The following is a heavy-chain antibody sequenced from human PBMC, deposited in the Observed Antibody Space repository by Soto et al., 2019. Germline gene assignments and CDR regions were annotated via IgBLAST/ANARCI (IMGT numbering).Heavy chain of an antibody. CDR1: GFTFSDNY. CDR2: INSNSLYT. Sequence: GGPLRLSCAGSGFTFSDNYMAWIRQAPGKGLEWVSYINSNSLYTHYADSVKGRFTISRDNAKNSLYLQLDSLRAEDTAVYYCASAPLGSCKSGVCSRGMDVWGHGTTVTVPS. J-gene: IGHJ6*02. V-gene: IGHV3-11*06. CDR3: ASAPLGSCKSGVCSRGMDV. D-gene: IGHD2-8*01.